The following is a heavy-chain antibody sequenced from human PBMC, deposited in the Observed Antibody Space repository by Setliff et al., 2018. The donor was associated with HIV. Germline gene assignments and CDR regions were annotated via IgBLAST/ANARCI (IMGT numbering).Heavy chain of an antibody. V-gene: IGHV3-48*03. CDR3: ARDRGKSGGVLPGWFDS. CDR2: ISSSGNTI. CDR1: GFTFRSYE. D-gene: IGHD2-15*01. Sequence: GGSLRLSCAAPGFTFRSYEMNWVRQAPGKGLEWLSYISSSGNTIYYTDSLKGRFAISRDNARSSLYLEMNSLRAEDTAVYYCARDRGKSGGVLPGWFDSWGQGTLVTVSS. J-gene: IGHJ5*01.